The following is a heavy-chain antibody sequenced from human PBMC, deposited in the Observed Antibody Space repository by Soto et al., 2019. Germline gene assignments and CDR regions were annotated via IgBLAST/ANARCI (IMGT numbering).Heavy chain of an antibody. CDR3: ARHFITGIAAAGIDY. V-gene: IGHV1-46*01. CDR1: GYTFTSYY. Sequence: ASVKVSCKASGYTFTSYYMHWVRQAPGQGLEWMGIINPSGGSTSYAQKFQGRVTMTRDTSTSTVYMELSSLRSEDTAVYYCARHFITGIAAAGIDYWGQGTLVTVSS. CDR2: INPSGGST. J-gene: IGHJ4*02. D-gene: IGHD6-13*01.